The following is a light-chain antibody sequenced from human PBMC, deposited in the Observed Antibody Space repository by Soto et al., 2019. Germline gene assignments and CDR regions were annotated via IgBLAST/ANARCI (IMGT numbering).Light chain of an antibody. CDR1: ESISSW. CDR2: KAS. CDR3: QQYSRFSLT. Sequence: DIQMTQSPSTLSASVGDRVTITCRASESISSWLAWYQQKPGKAPKLLIQKASSLESGVPSRFTGSGSGTEFTLTISSLQPDDFATYYCQQYSRFSLTFGGGTKVEIK. V-gene: IGKV1-5*03. J-gene: IGKJ4*01.